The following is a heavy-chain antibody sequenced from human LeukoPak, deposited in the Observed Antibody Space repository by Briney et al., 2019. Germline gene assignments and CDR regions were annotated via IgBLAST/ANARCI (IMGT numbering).Heavy chain of an antibody. D-gene: IGHD3-22*01. V-gene: IGHV3-53*01. CDR1: GFTVSSNY. CDR3: AGDYYDSSGYFDWHFQH. J-gene: IGHJ1*01. Sequence: GGSLRLSCAASGFTVSSNYMSWVRQAPGKGLEWVSVIYSGGSTYYADSVKGRFTISRDNSKNTLYLQMNSLRAEDAAVYYCAGDYYDSSGYFDWHFQHWGQGTLVTVSS. CDR2: IYSGGST.